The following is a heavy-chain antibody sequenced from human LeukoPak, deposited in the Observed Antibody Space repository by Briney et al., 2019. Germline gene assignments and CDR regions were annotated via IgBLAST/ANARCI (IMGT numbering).Heavy chain of an antibody. Sequence: ASVKVSCKASGYTFTGYYMHWVRQAPGQGLEWMGWINPNSGGTNYAQKFQGRVTMTRDTSISTAYMELSRPRSDDTAVYYCARFWSSSSGWNFDYWGQGTLVTVSS. J-gene: IGHJ4*02. CDR3: ARFWSSSSGWNFDY. V-gene: IGHV1-2*02. CDR2: INPNSGGT. D-gene: IGHD6-19*01. CDR1: GYTFTGYY.